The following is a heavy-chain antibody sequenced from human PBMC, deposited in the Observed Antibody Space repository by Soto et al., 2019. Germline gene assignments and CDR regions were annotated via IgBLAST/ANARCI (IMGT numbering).Heavy chain of an antibody. CDR1: GFSLSTSGVG. J-gene: IGHJ4*02. CDR3: AHDSSGWLGFDY. Sequence: QITLKESGPTLVKPTQTLTLTCTFSGFSLSTSGVGVGWIRQPPGKALEWLALIYWDDDTRYSPSLKSRLTSTKDTSKNQVVLTMTNMDPVDTATYVCAHDSSGWLGFDYWGQGTLVTVSS. V-gene: IGHV2-5*02. CDR2: IYWDDDT. D-gene: IGHD6-19*01.